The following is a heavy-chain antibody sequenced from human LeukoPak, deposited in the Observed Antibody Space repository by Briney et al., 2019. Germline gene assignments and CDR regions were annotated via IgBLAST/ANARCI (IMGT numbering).Heavy chain of an antibody. Sequence: PSETLSLTCTVSGGSFSSGSYYWHWIRQPPGKGLEWIGYIYYRGSANYNPSLKSRVTISVDTSKNQFSLKLSSVTAADTAVYYCARDRSSGWYSIDYWGQGTLVTVSS. J-gene: IGHJ4*02. CDR3: ARDRSSGWYSIDY. CDR1: GGSFSSGSYY. CDR2: IYYRGSA. V-gene: IGHV4-61*01. D-gene: IGHD6-19*01.